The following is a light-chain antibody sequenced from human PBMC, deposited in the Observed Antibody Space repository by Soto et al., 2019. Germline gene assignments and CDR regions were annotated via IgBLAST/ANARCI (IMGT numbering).Light chain of an antibody. CDR2: DAS. Sequence: DIQMTQSPSSLSASVGARVTLTGRASQSISSWLAWYQQKPGKDPKLLIYDASSLESGVPARFSGSGSGTEFTLTISSLQPDDFATYYCQKYNSYYRTVGQGTKVDIK. CDR3: QKYNSYYRT. V-gene: IGKV1-5*01. J-gene: IGKJ1*01. CDR1: QSISSW.